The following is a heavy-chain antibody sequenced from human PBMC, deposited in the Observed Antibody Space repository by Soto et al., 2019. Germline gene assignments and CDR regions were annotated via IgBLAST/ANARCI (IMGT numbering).Heavy chain of an antibody. CDR3: ARGNVRGGCLDY. CDR2: FNGGNGNI. Sequence: QVQLVQSGAEERKPGASVKVSCKASGYTFSTYAMHWVRRAPGQSLEWMGWFNGGNGNIKYSQKVDGRVTITTDTAASTAYMELNMLRSEDTAVYYCARGNVRGGCLDYWGQGTLVSVSS. D-gene: IGHD3-10*01. J-gene: IGHJ4*02. V-gene: IGHV1-3*05. CDR1: GYTFSTYA.